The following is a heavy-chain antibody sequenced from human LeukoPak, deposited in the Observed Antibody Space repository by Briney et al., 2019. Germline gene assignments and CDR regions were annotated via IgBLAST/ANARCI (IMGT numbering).Heavy chain of an antibody. V-gene: IGHV3-21*01. Sequence: GGSLRLSCAASGFTFSSYSMNWVRQAPGKGLEWVSSISSSSSYIYYADSVKGRFTISRDNAKKSLYLQMNSLRAEDTAVYYCARWDDSSDYYPYYFDYWGHGTLVTVSS. CDR3: ARWDDSSDYYPYYFDY. CDR2: ISSSSSYI. D-gene: IGHD3-22*01. J-gene: IGHJ4*01. CDR1: GFTFSSYS.